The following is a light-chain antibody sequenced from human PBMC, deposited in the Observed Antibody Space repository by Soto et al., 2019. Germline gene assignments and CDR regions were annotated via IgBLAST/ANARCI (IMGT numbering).Light chain of an antibody. CDR2: GAS. Sequence: NVLTQSPGTLSLSPGEGATLSCRASQSISSNYLAWYHQKPGQAPRLLIYGASSRATDIPDRFCGSGSGRDFVLNISRLEPEDFGMYYCQQYGSSGTFGQGTKVDIK. V-gene: IGKV3-20*01. CDR1: QSISSNY. J-gene: IGKJ1*01. CDR3: QQYGSSGT.